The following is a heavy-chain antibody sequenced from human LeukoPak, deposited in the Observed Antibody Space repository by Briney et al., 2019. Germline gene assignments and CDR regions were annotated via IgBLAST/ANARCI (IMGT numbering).Heavy chain of an antibody. J-gene: IGHJ3*02. CDR3: ARDMYSSSSRARIGDAFDI. D-gene: IGHD6-6*01. CDR1: GGTFSSYA. CDR2: IIPIFGTA. V-gene: IGHV1-69*05. Sequence: GASVKVSCKASGGTFSSYAISWVRQAPGQGLEWMGGIIPIFGTANYAQKFQGRVTTTTDESTSTAYMELSSLRSEDTAVYYCARDMYSSSSRARIGDAFDIWGQGTMVTVSS.